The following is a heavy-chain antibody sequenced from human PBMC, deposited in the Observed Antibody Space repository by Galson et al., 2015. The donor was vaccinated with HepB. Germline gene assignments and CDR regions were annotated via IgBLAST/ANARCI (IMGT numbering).Heavy chain of an antibody. D-gene: IGHD1-1*01. CDR2: IRGSGGST. CDR1: GFTFSTYA. V-gene: IGHV3-23*01. J-gene: IGHJ6*02. Sequence: LRLSCAASGFTFSTYAMSWVRQAPAKGLEWVSTIRGSGGSTHYVDPVKGRFTISRDNSKNTLYLQMNSLRAEDTAVYYCAKINWIDNYSYHGIDVWGQGTTVTVSS. CDR3: AKINWIDNYSYHGIDV.